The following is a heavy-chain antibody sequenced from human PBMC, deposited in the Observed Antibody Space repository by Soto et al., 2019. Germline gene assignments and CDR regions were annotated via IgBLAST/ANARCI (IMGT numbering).Heavy chain of an antibody. CDR3: ARNYYDSSGYYYGPFDY. J-gene: IGHJ4*02. D-gene: IGHD3-22*01. V-gene: IGHV1-46*01. CDR1: GYTFTSYY. Sequence: ASVKVSCKASGYTFTSYYMHWVRQAPGQGLEWMGIINPSGGSTRNAQKFQGRVTMTRDTSTSTVYMELSSLRSEDTAVYYCARNYYDSSGYYYGPFDYWGQGTLVTVSS. CDR2: INPSGGST.